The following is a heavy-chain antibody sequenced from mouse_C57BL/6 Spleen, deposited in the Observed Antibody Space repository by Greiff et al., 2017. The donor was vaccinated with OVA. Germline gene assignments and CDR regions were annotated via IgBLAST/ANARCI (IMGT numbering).Heavy chain of an antibody. J-gene: IGHJ1*03. D-gene: IGHD2-4*01. Sequence: EVQLQQSGPELVKPGASVKIPCKASGYTFTDYNMDWVKQSHGKSLEWIGDINPNNGGTIYNQKFKGKATLTVDKSSSTAYMELRSLTSEDTAVYYCARHDYVWYFDVWGTGTTVTVSS. CDR1: GYTFTDYN. CDR2: INPNNGGT. CDR3: ARHDYVWYFDV. V-gene: IGHV1-18*01.